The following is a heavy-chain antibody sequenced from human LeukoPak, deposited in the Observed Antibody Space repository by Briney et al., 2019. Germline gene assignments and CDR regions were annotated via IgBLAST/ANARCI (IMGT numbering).Heavy chain of an antibody. CDR1: GFTFSSYG. CDR3: AKEGYYGSGSFPDS. J-gene: IGHJ4*02. CDR2: IRYDGSNK. V-gene: IGHV3-30*02. D-gene: IGHD3-10*01. Sequence: GGSLRLSCAASGFTFSSYGMHWVRQAPGKGLEWVAFIRYDGSNKYYADSVKGRFTISRDNSKNTLYLQMNSLRAEDTAVYYCAKEGYYGSGSFPDSWGQGTLVTVSS.